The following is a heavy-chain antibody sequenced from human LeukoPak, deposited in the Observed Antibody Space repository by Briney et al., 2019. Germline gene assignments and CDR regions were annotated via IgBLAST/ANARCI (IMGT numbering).Heavy chain of an antibody. CDR1: GFTFSSYA. Sequence: GGSLRLSCAASGFTFSSYAMHWVRQAPGKGLEWVAVISYDGSNKYYADSVKGRFTISRDNSKNTLYLQMNSLRAEDTAVYYCARETAYAFDIWGQGTMATVSS. CDR2: ISYDGSNK. CDR3: ARETAYAFDI. D-gene: IGHD5-18*01. J-gene: IGHJ3*02. V-gene: IGHV3-30-3*01.